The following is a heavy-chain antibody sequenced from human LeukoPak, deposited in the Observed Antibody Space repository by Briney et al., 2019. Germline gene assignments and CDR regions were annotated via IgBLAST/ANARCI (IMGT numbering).Heavy chain of an antibody. D-gene: IGHD3-22*01. Sequence: PAGSLTLSCAASGFTFDDYGMSWVRQAPGKGLEWVSGINWNGGSTGYADSVKGRFTISRDNAKNSLYLQMNSLRAEDTALYYCARDYDSSGYSDAFDIWGQAAMATVSS. CDR2: INWNGGST. CDR3: ARDYDSSGYSDAFDI. CDR1: GFTFDDYG. V-gene: IGHV3-20*04. J-gene: IGHJ3*02.